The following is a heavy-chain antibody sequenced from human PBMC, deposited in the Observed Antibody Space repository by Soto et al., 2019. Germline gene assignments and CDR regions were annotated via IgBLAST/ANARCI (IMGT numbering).Heavy chain of an antibody. CDR2: ISYDGSKK. J-gene: IGHJ6*03. CDR3: AKDLKPGSRWSLGGVEHCMDV. D-gene: IGHD3-16*01. Sequence: QVQLVESGGGLVQPGRSLRLSCVGSGFSFSSYDMNWVRQAPGTGLEWVALISYDGSKKYYGDSVGGRVTISRDNSKNTLYLQMDHLRPEDTAIYYCAKDLKPGSRWSLGGVEHCMDVWGRGTTVSVSS. CDR1: GFSFSSYD. V-gene: IGHV3-30*18.